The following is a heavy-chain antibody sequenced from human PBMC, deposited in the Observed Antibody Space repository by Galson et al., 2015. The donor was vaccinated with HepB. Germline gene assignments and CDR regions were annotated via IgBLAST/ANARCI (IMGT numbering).Heavy chain of an antibody. D-gene: IGHD3-22*01. Sequence: SLRLSCAASGFTFSDYYMSWIRQAPGKGLEWVSYISSSGSTIYYADSVKGRFTISRDNAKNSLYLQMNSLRAEDTAVYYCARGYDSSGYYFYYYGMDVWGQGTTVTVSS. CDR3: ARGYDSSGYYFYYYGMDV. J-gene: IGHJ6*02. CDR2: ISSSGSTI. V-gene: IGHV3-11*01. CDR1: GFTFSDYY.